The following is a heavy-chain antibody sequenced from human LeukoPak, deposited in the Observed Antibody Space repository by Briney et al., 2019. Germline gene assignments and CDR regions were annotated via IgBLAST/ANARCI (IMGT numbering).Heavy chain of an antibody. J-gene: IGHJ4*02. Sequence: PGGSLRLSCAASGFTFSSYWMSWVRQAPGKGLEWVANIKRDGSEKYYVDSMKGRVTISRDNAGNSLYLQMNSLRVDDTAVYYCARIYEPVYYGDHLRYYFDYWGLGALVTVSS. CDR2: IKRDGSEK. D-gene: IGHD4-17*01. CDR3: ARIYEPVYYGDHLRYYFDY. V-gene: IGHV3-7*01. CDR1: GFTFSSYW.